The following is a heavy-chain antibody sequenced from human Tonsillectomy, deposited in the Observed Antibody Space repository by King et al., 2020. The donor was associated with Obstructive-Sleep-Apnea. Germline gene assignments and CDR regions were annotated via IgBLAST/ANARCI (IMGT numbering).Heavy chain of an antibody. J-gene: IGHJ4*02. D-gene: IGHD2-15*01. Sequence: QLQESGPGLVKPSETLSLTCTVSGGSISSSSYYWGWIRQPPGKGLEWIGGIYYSGSTYYNPSLKSRVTISVDTSKNQFSLKLSPVTAADTAVYYCARYNGVVVAARNEMGFDYWGQGTLVTVSS. V-gene: IGHV4-39*07. CDR2: IYYSGST. CDR3: ARYNGVVVAARNEMGFDY. CDR1: GGSISSSSYY.